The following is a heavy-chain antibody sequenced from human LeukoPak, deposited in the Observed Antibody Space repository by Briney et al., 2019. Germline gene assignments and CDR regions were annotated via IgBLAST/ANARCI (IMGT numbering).Heavy chain of an antibody. CDR1: GESFSGYY. CDR2: FNHSGST. Sequence: PSETLSLTCAVYGESFSGYYWSWIRQPPGKGLEWIGEFNHSGSTNYNPSLKSRVTISVDTSKNQFSLKLNSVTAADTAVYYCATPYSGGYHGLDIWGQGTMVTVSS. J-gene: IGHJ3*02. CDR3: ATPYSGGYHGLDI. V-gene: IGHV4-34*01. D-gene: IGHD1-26*01.